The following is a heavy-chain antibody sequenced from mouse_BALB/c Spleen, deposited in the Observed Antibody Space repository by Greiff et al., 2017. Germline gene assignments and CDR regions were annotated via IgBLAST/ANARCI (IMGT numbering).Heavy chain of an antibody. CDR3: ARDRRYGDAMDY. Sequence: DVMLVESGGGLVQPGGSLRLSCATSGFTFTDYYMSWVRQPPGKALEWLGFIRNKANGYTTEYSASVKGRFTISRDNSQSILYLQMNTLRAEDSATYYCARDRRYGDAMDYWGQGTSVTVSS. D-gene: IGHD2-14*01. V-gene: IGHV7-3*02. CDR1: GFTFTDYY. J-gene: IGHJ4*01. CDR2: IRNKANGYTT.